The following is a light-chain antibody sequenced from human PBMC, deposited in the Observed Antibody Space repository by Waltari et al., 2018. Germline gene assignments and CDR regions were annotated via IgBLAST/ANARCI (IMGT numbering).Light chain of an antibody. CDR3: QQRSNWPPLT. V-gene: IGKV3-11*01. J-gene: IGKJ4*01. Sequence: ELVLTQSPATLSLSPGERATLSCRAQQSVSSYLAWYQQKPGQAPRLLIYDASNRATGIPARFSGSGSGTDFTLTISSLEPEDFAVYYCQQRSNWPPLTFGGGTKVEIK. CDR2: DAS. CDR1: QSVSSY.